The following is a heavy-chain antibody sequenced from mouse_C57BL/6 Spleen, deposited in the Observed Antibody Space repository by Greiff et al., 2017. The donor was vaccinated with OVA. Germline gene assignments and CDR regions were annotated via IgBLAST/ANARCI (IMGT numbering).Heavy chain of an antibody. CDR1: GYSITSDY. J-gene: IGHJ1*03. CDR2: ISYSGST. V-gene: IGHV3-8*01. CDR3: ARFDYGSSYVGYFDV. Sequence: EVQRVESGPGLAKPSQTLSLTCSVTGYSITSDYWNWIRKFPGNKLEYMGYISYSGSTYYNPSLKSRISITRDTSKNQYYLQLNSVTTEDTATYYCARFDYGSSYVGYFDVWGTGTTVTVSS. D-gene: IGHD1-1*01.